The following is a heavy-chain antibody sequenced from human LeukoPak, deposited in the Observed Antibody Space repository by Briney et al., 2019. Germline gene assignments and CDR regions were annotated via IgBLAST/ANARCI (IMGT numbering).Heavy chain of an antibody. Sequence: GGSLRLSCAESGFTFRSYGMHWVRQAPGKGLEWVAVIWYDGSNKYYADSVKGRFTISRDNSKNTLYLQMNSLRAEDTAVYYCARSKTIVGATFGYYGMDVWGQGTTVTVSS. V-gene: IGHV3-33*01. CDR3: ARSKTIVGATFGYYGMDV. CDR2: IWYDGSNK. D-gene: IGHD1-26*01. CDR1: GFTFRSYG. J-gene: IGHJ6*02.